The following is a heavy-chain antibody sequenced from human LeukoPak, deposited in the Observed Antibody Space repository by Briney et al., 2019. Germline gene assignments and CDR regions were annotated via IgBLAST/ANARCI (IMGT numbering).Heavy chain of an antibody. CDR1: GFLFSSSW. Sequence: GVSVRLLCAASGFLFSSSWMSWVRQAPGKGLEWVGNINKDSTAKYYVDSVKGRFTISRDNAKNSLYLQMNGLRAEDTVVYYCAREDWFHFDYWGQGTLVTVSS. V-gene: IGHV3-7*03. CDR2: INKDSTAK. D-gene: IGHD3-10*01. J-gene: IGHJ4*02. CDR3: AREDWFHFDY.